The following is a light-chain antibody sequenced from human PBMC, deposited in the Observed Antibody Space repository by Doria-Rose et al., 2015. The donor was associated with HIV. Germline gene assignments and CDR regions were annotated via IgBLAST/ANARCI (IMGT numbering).Light chain of an antibody. CDR3: QQFDSFPRT. J-gene: IGKJ1*01. Sequence: TQSPSFLSASVGVRVTITCRASQGISRYLAWYQQKPGKAPTLLIFGASTLQSGVPSRFSGSGSGTEITLTISSLQPEDFATYYCQQFDSFPRTFGQGTKVELK. CDR2: GAS. V-gene: IGKV1-9*01. CDR1: QGISRY.